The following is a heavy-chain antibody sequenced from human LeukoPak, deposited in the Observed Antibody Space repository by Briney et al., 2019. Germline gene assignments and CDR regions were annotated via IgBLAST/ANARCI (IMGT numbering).Heavy chain of an antibody. CDR3: ARTKRTLGYCTNGVCYPLFY. CDR2: INPNSGGT. D-gene: IGHD2-8*01. Sequence: GGSVKVSCKASGYTFTGYYMHWVRQAPGQGLEWMGRINPNSGGTNYAQKLQGRVTMTTDTSTSTAYMELRSLRSDDTAVYYCARTKRTLGYCTNGVCYPLFYWGQGTLVTVSS. J-gene: IGHJ4*02. CDR1: GYTFTGYY. V-gene: IGHV1-2*06.